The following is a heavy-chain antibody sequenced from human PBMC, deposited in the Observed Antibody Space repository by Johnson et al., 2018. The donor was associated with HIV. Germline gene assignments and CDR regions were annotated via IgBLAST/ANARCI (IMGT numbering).Heavy chain of an antibody. CDR3: AKAQRNYRGALDV. V-gene: IGHV3-66*02. J-gene: IGHJ3*01. CDR2: IYSGGST. D-gene: IGHD1-7*01. Sequence: VQLVESGRGLVQPGGSLRLSCAASGFTVSSNYMSWVRQAPGKGLEWVSVIYSGGSTYYADSVKGRFTISRDNSKNTLYLQMNSLRAEDTAVYYCAKAQRNYRGALDVWGQGTLVTVSS. CDR1: GFTVSSNY.